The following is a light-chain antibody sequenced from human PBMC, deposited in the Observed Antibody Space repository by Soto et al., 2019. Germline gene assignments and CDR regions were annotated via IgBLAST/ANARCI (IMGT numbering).Light chain of an antibody. V-gene: IGLV2-14*01. CDR1: SSDVGGYDF. CDR3: TSYTSSRNYV. Sequence: QSALTQPASVSGSPGQSITISCTGTSSDVGGYDFVSWYQHHPGKAPKLMISEVSDRPSGVSDRFSGSKSGNTASLTISGLQAEDEADYYCTSYTSSRNYVFGTGTKLT. CDR2: EVS. J-gene: IGLJ1*01.